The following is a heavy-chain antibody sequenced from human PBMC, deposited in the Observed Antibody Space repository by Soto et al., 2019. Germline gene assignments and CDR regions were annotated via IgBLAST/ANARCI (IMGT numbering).Heavy chain of an antibody. V-gene: IGHV4-4*07. CDR3: AKDFKLIFDDFADMRLNFDP. Sequence: SETLSLTCTVTGGSINTYYWSWIRQSAGKGLEWIGRVYTTGSTNYNPSLKSRVTISVDTSRNQCSLSLRSVTAADTAVYYCAKDFKLIFDDFADMRLNFDPWGQGTLVTVSS. CDR2: VYTTGST. CDR1: GGSINTYY. J-gene: IGHJ5*02. D-gene: IGHD3-3*01.